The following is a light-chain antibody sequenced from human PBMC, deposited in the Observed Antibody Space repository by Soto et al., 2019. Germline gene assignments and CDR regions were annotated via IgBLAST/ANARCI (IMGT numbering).Light chain of an antibody. CDR1: QGISRC. CDR2: AAS. J-gene: IGKJ2*01. CDR3: QQHNSFPLS. Sequence: DIQLTQSPSFLSASVGDRVTIACRASQGISRCLVWYQQKPGKAPKVLIYAASTLQSGVPSRFSGSGSGTEFTLTISSLQPEDYATYYCQQHNSFPLSFGEGTKLEIK. V-gene: IGKV1-9*01.